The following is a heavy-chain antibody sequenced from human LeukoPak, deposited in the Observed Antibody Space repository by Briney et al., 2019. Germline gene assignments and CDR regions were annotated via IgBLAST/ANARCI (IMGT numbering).Heavy chain of an antibody. D-gene: IGHD1-14*01. V-gene: IGHV3-30*04. CDR1: GFTFSNYA. J-gene: IGHJ3*02. CDR2: VSFDGSNT. Sequence: GSLRLSCAASGFTFSNYAMHWVRQAPGKGLAWVASVSFDGSNTYYAASVRGRFTISRDNSKSTLYLQMNSLGSEDTAVYFCGGGAGDSCDIWGQGTMVTVSS. CDR3: GGGAGDSCDI.